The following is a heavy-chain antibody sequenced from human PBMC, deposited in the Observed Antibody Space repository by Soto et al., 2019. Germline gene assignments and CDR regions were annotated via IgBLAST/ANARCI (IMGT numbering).Heavy chain of an antibody. Sequence: GSLRLSCAASGFTFSSYSMNWVRQAPGKGLEWVSYISSSSSTIYYADSVKGRFTISRDNAKNSLYLQMNSLRAEDTAVYYCARDGLSAVAGSDAFDIWGQGTMVTVSS. CDR3: ARDGLSAVAGSDAFDI. D-gene: IGHD6-19*01. J-gene: IGHJ3*02. CDR2: ISSSSSTI. V-gene: IGHV3-48*01. CDR1: GFTFSSYS.